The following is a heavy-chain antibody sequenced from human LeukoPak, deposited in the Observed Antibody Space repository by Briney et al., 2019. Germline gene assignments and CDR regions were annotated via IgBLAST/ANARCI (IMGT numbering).Heavy chain of an antibody. J-gene: IGHJ4*02. Sequence: GGSLRLSCAASGFTFSDYWMHWVRQVPGKGLVWVSRINTSGSSTTYADSVKGRFTISRDSAKNTLYLQMDSLRAEDTGVYYCARSNHADDFWGQGTLVTVSS. V-gene: IGHV3-74*03. CDR1: GFTFSDYW. D-gene: IGHD1-14*01. CDR2: INTSGSST. CDR3: ARSNHADDF.